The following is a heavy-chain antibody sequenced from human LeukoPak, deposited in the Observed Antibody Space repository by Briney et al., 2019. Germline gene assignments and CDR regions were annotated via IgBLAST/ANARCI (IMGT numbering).Heavy chain of an antibody. Sequence: SETLSLTCAVYGGSFSGYYWSWIRQPPGKGLEWIGEINHSGSTNYNPSLKSRVTISVDTSKNQFSLKLSSVTAADTALYYCARGLYGDHDYWGQGTLVTVSS. J-gene: IGHJ4*02. V-gene: IGHV4-34*01. CDR3: ARGLYGDHDY. CDR1: GGSFSGYY. CDR2: INHSGST. D-gene: IGHD4-17*01.